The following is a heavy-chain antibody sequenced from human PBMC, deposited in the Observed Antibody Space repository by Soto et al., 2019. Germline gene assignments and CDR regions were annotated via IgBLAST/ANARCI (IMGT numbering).Heavy chain of an antibody. Sequence: LRLSCAASGFTFSDYYMSWIRQAPGKGLECVSYIIPSGSTTYYADSVKGRFTISRDNTKKSLYLQMNSLRAEDTAVYYCVSRAGRDFDNWGQGALVTVSS. CDR3: VSRAGRDFDN. CDR2: IIPSGSTT. V-gene: IGHV3-11*01. J-gene: IGHJ4*02. CDR1: GFTFSDYY.